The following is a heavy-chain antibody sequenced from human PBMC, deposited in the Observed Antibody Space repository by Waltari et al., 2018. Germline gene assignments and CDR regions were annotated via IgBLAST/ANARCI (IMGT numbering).Heavy chain of an antibody. CDR3: ARHITGTNEQDY. CDR2: ISDFVGQNT. Sequence: EVRLLESGGGLGQPGGSLRLSCAASGFTFSTYAMSWVRQAPGKGLELFSAISDFVGQNTYYADSVKGRFTISRDNSKNTLYLQMNSLRVEDTAIYYCARHITGTNEQDYWGQGTLVTVSS. D-gene: IGHD1-20*01. CDR1: GFTFSTYA. V-gene: IGHV3-23*01. J-gene: IGHJ4*02.